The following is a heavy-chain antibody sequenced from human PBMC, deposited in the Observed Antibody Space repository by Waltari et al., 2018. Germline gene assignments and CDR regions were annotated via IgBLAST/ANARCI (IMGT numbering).Heavy chain of an antibody. V-gene: IGHV6-1*01. CDR2: TYYRSKWYN. Sequence: QVQLQQPGPGIVKPSQTLSPTCAISGYPVPSNSAAWNWLRQSPSRGLEWLGRTYYRSKWYNDYAVSVKSRISIKPDTSKNQFSLQLTSVTPEDTAVYFCARDLRNTITWAYYYGIDVWGQGTTVTVSS. D-gene: IGHD2-2*01. J-gene: IGHJ6*02. CDR1: GYPVPSNSAA. CDR3: ARDLRNTITWAYYYGIDV.